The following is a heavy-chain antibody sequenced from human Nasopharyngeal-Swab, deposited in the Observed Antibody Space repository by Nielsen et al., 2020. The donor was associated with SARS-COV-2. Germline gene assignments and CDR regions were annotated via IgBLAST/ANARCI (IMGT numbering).Heavy chain of an antibody. J-gene: IGHJ6*02. CDR2: IIPIFGTA. CDR1: GGTFSSYA. V-gene: IGHV1-69*13. Sequence: SVKVSCKASGGTFSSYAISWVRQAPGQGLEWMGGIIPIFGTANYAQKFQGRVAITADESTSTAYMELSSLRSEDTAVYYCASCSGGSCDYYYYGMDVWGQGTTVTVSS. CDR3: ASCSGGSCDYYYYGMDV. D-gene: IGHD2-15*01.